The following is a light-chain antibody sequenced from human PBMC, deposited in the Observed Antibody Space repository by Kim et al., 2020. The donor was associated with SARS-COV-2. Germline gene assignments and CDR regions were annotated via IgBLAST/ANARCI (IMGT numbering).Light chain of an antibody. J-gene: IGKJ2*01. CDR3: QQYNSYST. CDR2: DTS. Sequence: DVQMTHSPSILSASVGDRVTITCRASQSVFTWLAWYQQKPGKAPKLLIHDTSTLESGVPSRFSGSGSGTEFALTISNLQPDDFATYYCQQYNSYSTFGQGTKLEI. V-gene: IGKV1-5*01. CDR1: QSVFTW.